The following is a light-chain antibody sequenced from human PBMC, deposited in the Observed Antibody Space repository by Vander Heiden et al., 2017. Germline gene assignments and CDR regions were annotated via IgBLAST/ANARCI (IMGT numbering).Light chain of an antibody. Sequence: EIVLTQSPAPLSLSPGESATLYCRASQIVSSYLAWYQQKPGQAPRLLNDDASNRATVIPARCSGSGSGTYFTLTISSLEPEYVAFYYCQQRSNLWTFGQGTKVEIK. CDR1: QIVSSY. CDR2: DAS. CDR3: QQRSNLWT. J-gene: IGKJ1*01. V-gene: IGKV3-11*01.